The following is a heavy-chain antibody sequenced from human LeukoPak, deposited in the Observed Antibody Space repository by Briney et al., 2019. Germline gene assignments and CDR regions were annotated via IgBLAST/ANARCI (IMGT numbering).Heavy chain of an antibody. V-gene: IGHV4-61*02. CDR2: IYTSGST. J-gene: IGHJ6*02. CDR3: ARGVAAAGHYYYYGMDV. CDR1: GGSISSGSYY. Sequence: SETLSLTCTVSGGSISSGSYYWSWIRQPAGKGLEWIGRIYTSGSTNYNPSLKSRVTISVDTSKNQFSLKLSSVTAADTAVYYCARGVAAAGHYYYYGMDVWGQGTTVTVSS. D-gene: IGHD6-13*01.